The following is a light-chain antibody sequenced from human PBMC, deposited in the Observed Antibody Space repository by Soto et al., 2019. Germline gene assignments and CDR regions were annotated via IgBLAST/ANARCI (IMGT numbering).Light chain of an antibody. CDR3: QQYGSSPPPIT. J-gene: IGKJ5*01. Sequence: EIVMTQSASTLSVSPGERATLSCRASQSVSILLAWYQQKPGQAPRLLIYGASSRATGIPDRFSGSGSGTDFTLTISRLEPEDFAVYYCQQYGSSPPPITFGQGTRLEIK. CDR1: QSVSIL. V-gene: IGKV3-20*01. CDR2: GAS.